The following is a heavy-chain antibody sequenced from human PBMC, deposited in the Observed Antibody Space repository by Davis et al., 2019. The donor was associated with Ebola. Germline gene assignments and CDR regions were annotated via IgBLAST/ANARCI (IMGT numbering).Heavy chain of an antibody. D-gene: IGHD3-9*01. CDR3: ARGPLTALDY. J-gene: IGHJ4*02. V-gene: IGHV3-48*03. CDR1: GFIFSSYE. Sequence: PGGSLRLSCAASGFIFSSYEMTWVRQAPGGGLEWVSYIGPSGSDIAYADSVRGRFTISRDTARNSVHLQMDSLRAEDTAIYYCARGPLTALDYWGQGTLVTVSS. CDR2: IGPSGSDI.